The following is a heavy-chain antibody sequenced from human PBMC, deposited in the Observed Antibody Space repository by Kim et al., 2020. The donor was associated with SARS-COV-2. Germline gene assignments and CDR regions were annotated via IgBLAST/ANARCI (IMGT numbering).Heavy chain of an antibody. D-gene: IGHD5-12*01. J-gene: IGHJ6*02. CDR2: ISAYNGNT. Sequence: ASVKVSCKASGYTFTSYGISWVRQAPGQGLEWMGWISAYNGNTNYAQKLQGRVTMTTDTSTSTAYMELRSLRSDDTAVYYCARDPGYSGYDLMGVLYYDSSGGMDVWGQGTTVTVSS. CDR3: ARDPGYSGYDLMGVLYYDSSGGMDV. CDR1: GYTFTSYG. V-gene: IGHV1-18*01.